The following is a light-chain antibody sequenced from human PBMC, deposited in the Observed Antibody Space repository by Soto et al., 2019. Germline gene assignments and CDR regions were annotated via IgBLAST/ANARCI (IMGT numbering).Light chain of an antibody. CDR1: QSVYSSY. V-gene: IGKV3-20*01. J-gene: IGKJ2*02. CDR3: QQYGNLWT. Sequence: EIVLTQSPGTLSLSPGERATLSCRASQSVYSSYLAWYHQKPGQAPRLLIYDASSRATGIPDRFSGSGSGTDFTLNISRLEPEDFAVYYCQQYGNLWTFGQGTKMEI. CDR2: DAS.